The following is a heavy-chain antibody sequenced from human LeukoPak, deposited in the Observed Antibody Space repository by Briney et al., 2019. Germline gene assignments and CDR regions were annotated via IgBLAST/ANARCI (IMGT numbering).Heavy chain of an antibody. D-gene: IGHD3-16*01. CDR3: ARGATPWGHFDY. Sequence: GGSLRLSCAASGFTVSSTYMSWVRQAPGKGLEWVSVIHSGGSTFYADSVKGRFTISRDNSKNTLYLQMNSLRAEDTAVYYCARGATPWGHFDYWGQGTLITVSS. J-gene: IGHJ4*02. CDR1: GFTVSSTY. V-gene: IGHV3-66*01. CDR2: IHSGGST.